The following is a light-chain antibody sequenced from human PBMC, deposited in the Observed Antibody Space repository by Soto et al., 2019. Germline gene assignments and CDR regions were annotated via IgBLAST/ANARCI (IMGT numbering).Light chain of an antibody. CDR3: QQYNNWPKT. CDR2: GAS. CDR1: QSVSSN. J-gene: IGKJ1*01. V-gene: IGKV3-15*01. Sequence: EIVMTQSPATLSVSPGERATLSCRASQSVSSNLAWYQQKPGKAPRLLIYGASTKATGNPARFSGSGSGTEFTLTFSSLQSEDFAVYYCQQYNNWPKTFGQGTKVDIK.